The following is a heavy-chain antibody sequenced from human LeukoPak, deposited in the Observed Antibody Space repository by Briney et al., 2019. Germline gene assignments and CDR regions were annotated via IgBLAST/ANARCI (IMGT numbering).Heavy chain of an antibody. V-gene: IGHV4-59*12. CDR3: AREERGDYGGIHFDY. Sequence: PSETLSLICTASGGSISSYYWRWIRQPPGKGLEWIGYIYYSGSTNYNPSLKSRVTISVDTSKNQFSLKLSSVTAADTAVYYCAREERGDYGGIHFDYWGQGTLVTVSS. D-gene: IGHD4-17*01. J-gene: IGHJ4*02. CDR1: GGSISSYY. CDR2: IYYSGST.